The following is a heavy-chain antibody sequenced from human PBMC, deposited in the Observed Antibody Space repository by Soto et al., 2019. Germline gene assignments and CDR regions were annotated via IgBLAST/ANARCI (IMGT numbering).Heavy chain of an antibody. CDR3: ARHEVMVRGVLYYSYYYGMEV. CDR1: GGSISRSSYY. CDR2: IYYSGST. D-gene: IGHD3-10*01. J-gene: IGHJ6*02. V-gene: IGHV4-39*01. Sequence: SENLSHTWTVSGGSISRSSYYWGWIRQPPGKGLEWIGSIYYSGSTYYNPSLKSRVTISVDTSKNQFSLKLSSVTAADTAVYYWARHEVMVRGVLYYSYYYGMEVWGQWTTVT.